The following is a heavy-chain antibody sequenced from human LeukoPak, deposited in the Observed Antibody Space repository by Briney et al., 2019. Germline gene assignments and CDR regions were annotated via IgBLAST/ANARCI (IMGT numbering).Heavy chain of an antibody. V-gene: IGHV4-34*01. CDR1: GGSFSGYY. D-gene: IGHD6-6*01. CDR2: INHSGST. J-gene: IGHJ4*02. Sequence: PSETLSLTCAVYGGSFSGYYWSWIRQPPGKGLEWIGEINHSGSTNYNPSLKSRVTISVDTSKNQFSLKLSSVTAADTAVYYCARLEPAQFVLDYWGQGTLVTVSS. CDR3: ARLEPAQFVLDY.